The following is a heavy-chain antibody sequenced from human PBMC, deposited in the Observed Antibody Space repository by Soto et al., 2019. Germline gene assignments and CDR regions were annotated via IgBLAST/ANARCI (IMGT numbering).Heavy chain of an antibody. CDR2: IYSSGTI. V-gene: IGHV3-53*01. Sequence: VGSLRLSCAASGLFVGNNYMSWVRQAPGKGLEWVSIIYSSGTIHYADSAKGRFTISRDNSKNTLDLQMNSPRAEDTAVYYCTRGGGRELVAFDIWGQGTMVTVSS. CDR3: TRGGGRELVAFDI. J-gene: IGHJ3*02. CDR1: GLFVGNNY. D-gene: IGHD3-10*01.